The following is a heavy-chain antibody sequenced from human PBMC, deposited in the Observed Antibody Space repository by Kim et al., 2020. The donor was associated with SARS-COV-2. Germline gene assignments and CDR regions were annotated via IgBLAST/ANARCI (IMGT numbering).Heavy chain of an antibody. CDR3: AKRVRGGAYYYYYGMDV. Sequence: KGRFTISRDNSKNTLYLQMNSLRAEDTAVYYCAKRVRGGAYYYYYGMDVWGQGTTVTVSS. J-gene: IGHJ6*02. D-gene: IGHD3-10*01. V-gene: IGHV3-23*01.